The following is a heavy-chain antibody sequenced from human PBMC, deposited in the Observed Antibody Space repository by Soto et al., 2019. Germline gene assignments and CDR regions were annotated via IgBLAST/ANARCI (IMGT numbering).Heavy chain of an antibody. J-gene: IGHJ4*02. Sequence: SLRLSCDASRFTFSSNDMNWVRQAPGKGQEWLSYISGSGRTVYYADSVKDRFTISRDSAKKSLFLQMDSLRAEDTALYYCARGDDNSGYYYAFDYWGQGTPVTVSS. CDR3: ARGDDNSGYYYAFDY. CDR1: RFTFSSND. CDR2: ISGSGRTV. V-gene: IGHV3-48*03. D-gene: IGHD3-22*01.